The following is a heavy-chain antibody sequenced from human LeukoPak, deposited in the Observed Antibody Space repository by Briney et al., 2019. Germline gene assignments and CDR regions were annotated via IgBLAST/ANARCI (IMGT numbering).Heavy chain of an antibody. CDR3: ARVVVADSSGWLDY. D-gene: IGHD6-19*01. CDR2: INHSGST. Sequence: GSLRLSCAASGFTFSSHRMNWVRQPPGKGLEWIGEINHSGSTNYNPSLKSRVTISVDTSKNQFSLKLSSVTAADTAVYYCARVVVADSSGWLDYWGQGTLVTVSS. V-gene: IGHV4-34*01. CDR1: GFTFSSHR. J-gene: IGHJ4*02.